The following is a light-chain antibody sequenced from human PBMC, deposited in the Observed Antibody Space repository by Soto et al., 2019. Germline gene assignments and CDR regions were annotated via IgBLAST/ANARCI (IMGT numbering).Light chain of an antibody. Sequence: QSVLTQPPSASGSPGQSVAISCTGTSSDVSGYNYVSWYQQHPGKAPKLMIYEVNKRPSWVPNRFSGSKSGNTASLTVSGVQAEDEADYYCSSYAGSSNVFGTGTKVTVL. CDR3: SSYAGSSNV. CDR1: SSDVSGYNY. J-gene: IGLJ1*01. V-gene: IGLV2-8*01. CDR2: EVN.